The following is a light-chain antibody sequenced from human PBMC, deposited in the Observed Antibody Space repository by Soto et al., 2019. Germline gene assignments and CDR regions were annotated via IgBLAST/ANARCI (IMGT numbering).Light chain of an antibody. V-gene: IGKV1-16*01. Sequence: DIQMAQSPSSLSASVGDTVTLTFRASQDIGNSLAWLQQKPGRAPKSLISSVSSLQSGVPSRFSGSRYGADFTLTISNLQPEDFATYYCQQYKTYPLTFGGGTRLEI. CDR1: QDIGNS. J-gene: IGKJ5*01. CDR3: QQYKTYPLT. CDR2: SVS.